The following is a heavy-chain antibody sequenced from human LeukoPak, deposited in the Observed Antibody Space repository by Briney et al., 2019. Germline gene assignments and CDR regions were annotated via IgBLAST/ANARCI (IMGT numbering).Heavy chain of an antibody. V-gene: IGHV3-30*03. J-gene: IGHJ4*02. D-gene: IGHD3-22*01. CDR3: AREYYYDNSGYYFDS. CDR2: ISYDGSNK. CDR1: GFTFSSYG. Sequence: GGSLRLSCAASGFTFSSYGMHWVRQAPGKGLEWVAVISYDGSNKYYADSVKGQFTIPRDNSKNTLYLQMNSLRAEDTAVYYCAREYYYDNSGYYFDSWGQGTLVTVSS.